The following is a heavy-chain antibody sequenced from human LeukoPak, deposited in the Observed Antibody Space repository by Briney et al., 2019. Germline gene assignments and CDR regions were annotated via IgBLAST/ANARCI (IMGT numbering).Heavy chain of an antibody. J-gene: IGHJ4*02. Sequence: PSETLSLTCTVSGGSISSYYWSWIRQPAGKGLEWIGRIYTSGSTNYNPSLKSRVTMSVDTSKNQFFLKLSSVTAADTAVYYCAREIWVAVADTIYFDYWGQGTLVTVSS. CDR1: GGSISSYY. D-gene: IGHD6-19*01. V-gene: IGHV4-4*07. CDR3: AREIWVAVADTIYFDY. CDR2: IYTSGST.